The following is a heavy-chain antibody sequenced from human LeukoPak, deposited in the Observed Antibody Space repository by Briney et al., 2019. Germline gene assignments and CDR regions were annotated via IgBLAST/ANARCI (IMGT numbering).Heavy chain of an antibody. V-gene: IGHV3-7*01. Sequence: GGSLRLSCSASGFTFSSYWMSWVRQAPAKGLEWVANIKQDGSEKYYVDSVKGRFTISRDNAKNSLYLQMNSLRAEDTAVYYCAREWRGYYYDSSGPFDYWGQGTLVTVSS. J-gene: IGHJ4*02. CDR2: IKQDGSEK. D-gene: IGHD3-22*01. CDR1: GFTFSSYW. CDR3: AREWRGYYYDSSGPFDY.